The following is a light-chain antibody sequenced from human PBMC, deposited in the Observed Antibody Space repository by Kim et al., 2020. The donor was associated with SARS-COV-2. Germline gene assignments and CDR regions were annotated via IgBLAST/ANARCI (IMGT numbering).Light chain of an antibody. Sequence: DIQMTQSPSSLSASVGDRVTITCRSSQDIRNDLGWYQQNPGGAPKRLIYGASSLQSGVPSRLSGSGSGTEFTLTISSLQPEDFATYFCLQHNTYPITFGQGTRLEIK. CDR1: QDIRND. V-gene: IGKV1-17*01. CDR2: GAS. CDR3: LQHNTYPIT. J-gene: IGKJ5*01.